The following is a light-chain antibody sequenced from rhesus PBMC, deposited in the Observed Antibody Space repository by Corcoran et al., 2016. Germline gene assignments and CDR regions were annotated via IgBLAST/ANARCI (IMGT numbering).Light chain of an antibody. CDR1: QGISNW. J-gene: IGKJ2*01. V-gene: IGKV1S4*01. CDR3: QQHNSNPYS. Sequence: DIQMTQSPSSLSASVGDRVTITCQARQGISNWLAWYQQKPGKARKLLIYAAASLQSGVPYMFSGSGSGTEFTLTISSLQPEDFATYYCQQHNSNPYSFGQGTKVEIK. CDR2: AAA.